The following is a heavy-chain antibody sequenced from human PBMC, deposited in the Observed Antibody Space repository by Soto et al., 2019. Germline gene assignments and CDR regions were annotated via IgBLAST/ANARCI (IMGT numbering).Heavy chain of an antibody. CDR1: GFTFSSYA. CDR2: ISGSGGST. V-gene: IGHV3-23*01. D-gene: IGHD6-6*01. CDR3: ANAQLDYYYGMDV. J-gene: IGHJ6*02. Sequence: GGSLRLSCAASGFTFSSYAMSWVRQAPGKGLEWVSAISGSGGSTYYADSVKGRFTISRDNSKNTLYLQMNSLRAEDTAVYYCANAQLDYYYGMDVWGQGTTVTVSS.